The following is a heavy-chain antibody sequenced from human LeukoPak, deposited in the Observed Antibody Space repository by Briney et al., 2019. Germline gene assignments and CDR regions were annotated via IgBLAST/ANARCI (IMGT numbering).Heavy chain of an antibody. V-gene: IGHV3-69-1*02. Sequence: GGSLRLSCAASGFTFSNFAMTWVRQAPGKGLEWVSSIVGSSSTYYADSLKGRFTISRDNAKNSLYLQMNSLRAEDTAVYYCAGELQLLSYFDYWGQGTLVTVSS. CDR3: AGELQLLSYFDY. J-gene: IGHJ4*02. D-gene: IGHD5-24*01. CDR2: IVGSSST. CDR1: GFTFSNFA.